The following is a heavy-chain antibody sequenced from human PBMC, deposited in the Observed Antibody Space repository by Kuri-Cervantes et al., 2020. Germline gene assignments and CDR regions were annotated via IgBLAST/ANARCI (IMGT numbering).Heavy chain of an antibody. V-gene: IGHV3-30-3*01. CDR2: ISYDGSNK. D-gene: IGHD4-17*01. CDR3: TTDEGGNDYGDYGSAARDY. Sequence: GESLKISCAASGFTFSSYAMHWVRQAPGKGLEWVAVISYDGSNKYYADSVKGRFTISRDNSKNTLYLQMNSLRAADTAVYYCTTDEGGNDYGDYGSAARDYWGQGTLVTVSS. CDR1: GFTFSSYA. J-gene: IGHJ4*02.